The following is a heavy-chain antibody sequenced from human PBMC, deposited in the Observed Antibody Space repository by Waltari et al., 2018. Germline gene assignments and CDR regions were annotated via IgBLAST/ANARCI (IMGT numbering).Heavy chain of an antibody. CDR1: GFTFSTYS. J-gene: IGHJ5*02. CDR3: ARGTGTTERVWFDP. CDR2: ISSSSSSI. V-gene: IGHV3-21*01. D-gene: IGHD1-1*01. Sequence: EVQLVDSGGGLVKPGGSLRLSCAASGFTFSTYSMNWVRQVPGKGLGWVSSISSSSSSIYYADSVKGRFTISRDNAKNSLDLQMNSLRVEDTAVYYCARGTGTTERVWFDPWGQGTLVTVSS.